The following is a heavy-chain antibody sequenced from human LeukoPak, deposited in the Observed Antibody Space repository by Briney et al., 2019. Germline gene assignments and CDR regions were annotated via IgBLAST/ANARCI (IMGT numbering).Heavy chain of an antibody. D-gene: IGHD3-9*01. CDR1: GYSFTSYW. V-gene: IGHV5-51*01. J-gene: IGHJ4*02. CDR3: ARRPYDILTGSYYFDY. Sequence: GESLKISCKGSGYSFTSYWIGWVRQMPRKGLEWMGIIYPGDSDTRYSPSFQGQVTISADKSISTAYLQWSSLKASDTAMYYCARRPYDILTGSYYFDYWGQGTLVTVSS. CDR2: IYPGDSDT.